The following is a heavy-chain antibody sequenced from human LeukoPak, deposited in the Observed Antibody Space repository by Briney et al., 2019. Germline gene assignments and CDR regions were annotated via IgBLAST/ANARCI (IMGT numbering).Heavy chain of an antibody. Sequence: PGGSLRLSCAASGFTFSSYGMHWVRQAPGKGLEWVSYISSSGSTIYYADSVKGRFTISRDNAKNSLYLQMNSLRAEDTAVYYCARDSSPVWFGEAPYDYWGQGTLVTVSS. CDR2: ISSSGSTI. J-gene: IGHJ4*02. CDR1: GFTFSSYG. CDR3: ARDSSPVWFGEAPYDY. D-gene: IGHD3-10*01. V-gene: IGHV3-48*04.